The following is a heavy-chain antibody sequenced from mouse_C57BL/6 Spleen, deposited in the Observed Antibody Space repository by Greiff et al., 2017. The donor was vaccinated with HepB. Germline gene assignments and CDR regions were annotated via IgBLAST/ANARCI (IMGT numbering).Heavy chain of an antibody. Sequence: QVQLQQPGAELVKPGASVKLSCKASGYTFTSYWMQWVKQRPGQGLEWIGEIDPSDSYTNYNQKFRGKATLTVDTSSSTAYMQLSSLTSEDSAVYYCAKAYYSNYFYYYAMDYWGQGTSVTVSS. V-gene: IGHV1-50*01. CDR3: AKAYYSNYFYYYAMDY. J-gene: IGHJ4*01. D-gene: IGHD2-5*01. CDR2: IDPSDSYT. CDR1: GYTFTSYW.